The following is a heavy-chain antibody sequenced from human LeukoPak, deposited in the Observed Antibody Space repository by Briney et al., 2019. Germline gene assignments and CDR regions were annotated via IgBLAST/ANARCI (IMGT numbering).Heavy chain of an antibody. CDR2: INPNSGGT. Sequence: ASVKVSCKASGYTFTGYYMHWVRQAPGQGLEWIGWINPNSGGTNYAQKFQGRVTMTRDTSISTAYMELSRLRSDDTAVYYCARDYYYDSSGYYRRDAFDIWGQGTMVTVSS. J-gene: IGHJ3*02. D-gene: IGHD3-22*01. V-gene: IGHV1-2*02. CDR1: GYTFTGYY. CDR3: ARDYYYDSSGYYRRDAFDI.